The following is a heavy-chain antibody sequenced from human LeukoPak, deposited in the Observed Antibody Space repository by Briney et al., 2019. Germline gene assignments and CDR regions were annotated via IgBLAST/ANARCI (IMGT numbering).Heavy chain of an antibody. CDR1: GFTFSSYS. CDR3: ARRPTDYYDSGGYTFGY. V-gene: IGHV3-48*02. Sequence: PGGSLRLSCAASGFTFSSYSMNWVRQAPGKGLEWISYIRSSSSTIYYADSVKGRFTISRDDAKNSLYLQMTSLRDEDTAVYYCARRPTDYYDSGGYTFGYWGQGTLVTVSS. D-gene: IGHD3-22*01. J-gene: IGHJ4*02. CDR2: IRSSSSTI.